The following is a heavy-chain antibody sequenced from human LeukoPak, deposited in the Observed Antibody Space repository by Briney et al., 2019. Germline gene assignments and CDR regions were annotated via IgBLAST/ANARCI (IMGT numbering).Heavy chain of an antibody. CDR3: ATSSHYLLDADY. Sequence: SETLSLTCTVPGGSISSYYWSWIRQPPGKGLEWIGYIYNSGSTNYNPSLRSRVTISVDTSKKQFSLKLSSVTAADTAVYYCATSSHYLLDADYWGQGTLVTVSS. CDR1: GGSISSYY. V-gene: IGHV4-59*01. D-gene: IGHD3-10*02. CDR2: IYNSGST. J-gene: IGHJ4*02.